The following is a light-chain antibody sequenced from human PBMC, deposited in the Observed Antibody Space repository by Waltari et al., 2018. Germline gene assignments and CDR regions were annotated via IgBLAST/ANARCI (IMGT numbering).Light chain of an antibody. Sequence: EIVLTQSPGTLSLSPGERATLSCRASQRVSSNYLAWYQQKPGQAPRLLIYRASSRATGITDRFSGSGSGTDFTLTISRLEPDDFAVYFCQQYGNSHFTFGPGTKVDIK. CDR3: QQYGNSHFT. J-gene: IGKJ3*01. CDR1: QRVSSNY. V-gene: IGKV3-20*01. CDR2: RAS.